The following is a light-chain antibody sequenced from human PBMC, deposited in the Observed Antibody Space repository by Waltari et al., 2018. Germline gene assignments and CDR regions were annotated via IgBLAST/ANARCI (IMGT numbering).Light chain of an antibody. CDR3: QSFDSSLSGWV. Sequence: QSVLTQPPSVSGAPGQRVTISCTGSSSNIGTGFEVPWYQQLPGTAPKLLIYGDTNRPSGVPDRFSGSKSGTSASLAITGLQAEDEADYYCQSFDSSLSGWVFGGGTKLTVL. J-gene: IGLJ3*02. CDR1: SSNIGTGFE. V-gene: IGLV1-40*01. CDR2: GDT.